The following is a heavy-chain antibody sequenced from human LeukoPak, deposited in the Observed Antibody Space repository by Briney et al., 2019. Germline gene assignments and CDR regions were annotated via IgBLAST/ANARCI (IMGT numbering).Heavy chain of an antibody. CDR2: TYYRSKWYF. V-gene: IGHV6-1*01. CDR1: GDSVSSNRVA. J-gene: IGHJ5*02. Sequence: SQTLSLTCAISGDSVSSNRVAWNWIRQSPSRGLEWLRRTYYRSKWYFNYAPSVKTRITINPDTSKNQFSLQLNSVTPDDTAVYYCARGSRGAATDGINWFDPWGQGTLVTVSS. D-gene: IGHD5-24*01. CDR3: ARGSRGAATDGINWFDP.